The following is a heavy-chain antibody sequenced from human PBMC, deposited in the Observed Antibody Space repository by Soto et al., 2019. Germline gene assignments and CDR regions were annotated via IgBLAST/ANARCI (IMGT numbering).Heavy chain of an antibody. V-gene: IGHV5-51*01. Sequence: PGESPKISRKGSGYSFTSYWIGWVRQIPGKGLEWMGIIYPGDSDTRYSPPFQAQVTIPADNSISTASLQWRSLKASDTAMYYCAGHDGAYSSSWFHGMDVWGQGTTVTVSS. D-gene: IGHD6-13*01. CDR1: GYSFTSYW. CDR3: AGHDGAYSSSWFHGMDV. CDR2: IYPGDSDT. J-gene: IGHJ6*02.